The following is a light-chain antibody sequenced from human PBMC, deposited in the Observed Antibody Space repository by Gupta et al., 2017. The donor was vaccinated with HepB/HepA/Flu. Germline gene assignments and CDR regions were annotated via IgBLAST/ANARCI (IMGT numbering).Light chain of an antibody. Sequence: VLTQSPGTLSLSRGERATLSCRASQSISYLAWYQQKPGQSPRLRLSGASTRGAGIPDRFSGSGFGTDFTLTIIRREPEDFAVYYCQQYGGSPLFTFGGGTKVDIK. J-gene: IGKJ4*01. CDR3: QQYGGSPLFT. CDR1: QSISY. CDR2: GAS. V-gene: IGKV3-20*01.